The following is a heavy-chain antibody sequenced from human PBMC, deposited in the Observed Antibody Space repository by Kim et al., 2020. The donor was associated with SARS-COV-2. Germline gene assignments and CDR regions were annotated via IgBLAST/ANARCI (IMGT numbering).Heavy chain of an antibody. CDR2: IYTSGST. Sequence: SETLSLTCTVSGGSISSYYWSWIRQPAGKGLEWIGRIYTSGSTNYNPSLKSRVTMSVDTSKNQFSLKLSSVTAADTAVYYCARSQYYYDSSSGGNWFDPWGQGTLVTVSS. J-gene: IGHJ5*02. CDR1: GGSISSYY. D-gene: IGHD3-22*01. V-gene: IGHV4-4*07. CDR3: ARSQYYYDSSSGGNWFDP.